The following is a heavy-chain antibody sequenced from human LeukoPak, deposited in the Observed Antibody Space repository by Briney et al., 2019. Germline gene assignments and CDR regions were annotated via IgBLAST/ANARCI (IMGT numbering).Heavy chain of an antibody. D-gene: IGHD3-22*01. CDR2: IYYSGST. CDR3: ARLSYYDSSGYSHVFDY. V-gene: IGHV4-59*01. J-gene: IGHJ4*02. CDR1: GGSISSYY. Sequence: SETLSLTCTVSGGSISSYYWSWIRQPPGKGLEWTGYIYYSGSTNYNPSLKSRVTISVDTSKNQFSLKLSSVTAADTAVYYCARLSYYDSSGYSHVFDYWGQGTLVTVSS.